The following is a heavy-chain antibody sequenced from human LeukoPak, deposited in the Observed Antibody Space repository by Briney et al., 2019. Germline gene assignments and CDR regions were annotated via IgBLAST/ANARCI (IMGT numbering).Heavy chain of an antibody. D-gene: IGHD2-2*01. Sequence: PGGSLRLSCAASGFTFDHYGMSWVRQAPGKGLEWVSGINWSGGSTGYADSVKGRFTISRDNSNNTVYLQMNNLRPEDTAVFYCARGQGYESYYYMDVWGKGTTVSVSS. CDR2: INWSGGST. J-gene: IGHJ6*03. V-gene: IGHV3-20*04. CDR1: GFTFDHYG. CDR3: ARGQGYESYYYMDV.